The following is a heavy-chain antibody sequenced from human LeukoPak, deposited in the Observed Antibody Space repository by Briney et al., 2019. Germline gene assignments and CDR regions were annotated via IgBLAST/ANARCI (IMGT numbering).Heavy chain of an antibody. V-gene: IGHV4-30-4*01. CDR2: IYYSGST. D-gene: IGHD6-13*01. J-gene: IGHJ6*01. Sequence: SQTLSLTCTVSGGSISSGDYYWSWIRQPPGKGLEWIGYIYYSGSTYYNPSLKSRVTISVDTSKNQFSLKLSSVTAADTGVYYCARDSSSWSPLGYYYYNGMDVWGQRTTVTAAS. CDR3: ARDSSSWSPLGYYYYNGMDV. CDR1: GGSISSGDYY.